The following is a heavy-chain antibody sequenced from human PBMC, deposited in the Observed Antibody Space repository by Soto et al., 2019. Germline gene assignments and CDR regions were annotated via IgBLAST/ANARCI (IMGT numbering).Heavy chain of an antibody. CDR1: GFTFNNYA. J-gene: IGHJ4*02. D-gene: IGHD6-19*01. V-gene: IGHV3-23*01. CDR3: ARTDKFNSQSSGWANRFDY. Sequence: EVQLLESGGGLVHPGESLTLFCAASGFTFNNYAMTWVRQAPGKGLEWVSTLTSGGTTHYGDTVKGRFTISRDNSKSTEYLQMNSLRAEDTAVYYCARTDKFNSQSSGWANRFDYWGQGTLVSVSS. CDR2: LTSGGTT.